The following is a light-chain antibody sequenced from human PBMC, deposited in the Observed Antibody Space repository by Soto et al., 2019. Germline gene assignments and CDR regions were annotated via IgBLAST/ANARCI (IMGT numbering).Light chain of an antibody. Sequence: EIVLTQSPATVSPSLGERVTISCRASQYVNIYLAWYQQKPEKAPKLLIYDASSWASGVPARFSGSGSGTDFTLTISSLEPEDFAVYYCQQRASWPLTCGGGTKVEIK. CDR2: DAS. CDR1: QYVNIY. V-gene: IGKV3-11*01. J-gene: IGKJ4*01. CDR3: QQRASWPLT.